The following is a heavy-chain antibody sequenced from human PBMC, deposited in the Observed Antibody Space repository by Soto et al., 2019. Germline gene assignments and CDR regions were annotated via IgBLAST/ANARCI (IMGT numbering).Heavy chain of an antibody. CDR2: ISYDGSNK. CDR3: AKDQTGYGDYVLNY. V-gene: IGHV3-30*18. J-gene: IGHJ4*02. Sequence: GGSLRLSCAASGFTFSNAWMNWVRQAPGKGLEWVAVISYDGSNKYYADSVKGRFTISRDNSKNTLYLQMNSLRAEDTAVYYCAKDQTGYGDYVLNYWGQGTLVTVSS. D-gene: IGHD4-17*01. CDR1: GFTFSNAW.